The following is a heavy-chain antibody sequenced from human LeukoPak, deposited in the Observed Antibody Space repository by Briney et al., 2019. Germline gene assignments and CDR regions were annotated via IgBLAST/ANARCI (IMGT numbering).Heavy chain of an antibody. Sequence: QTGGSLRLSCAASGFTFSSYAMHWVRQAPGKGLEWVAVISYDGNYKYYADSVTGRFTISRDNSKSALYLQMNSLRAEDTAVYYCARKYSSGNAHFDYWGQGTLVTVSS. D-gene: IGHD6-19*01. CDR1: GFTFSSYA. V-gene: IGHV3-30-3*01. J-gene: IGHJ4*02. CDR3: ARKYSSGNAHFDY. CDR2: ISYDGNYK.